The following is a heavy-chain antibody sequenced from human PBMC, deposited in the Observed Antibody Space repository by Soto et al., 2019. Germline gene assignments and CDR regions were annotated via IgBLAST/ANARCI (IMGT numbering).Heavy chain of an antibody. V-gene: IGHV4-34*01. Sequence: SETLSLTCAVYGGSFSGYYWSWIRQPPGKGLEWIGEINHSGSTNYNPSLKSRVTISVDTSKNQFSLKLSSVTAADTAVYYCAIVAQWPRDYWGQGTLVTVSS. J-gene: IGHJ4*02. D-gene: IGHD6-19*01. CDR3: AIVAQWPRDY. CDR2: INHSGST. CDR1: GGSFSGYY.